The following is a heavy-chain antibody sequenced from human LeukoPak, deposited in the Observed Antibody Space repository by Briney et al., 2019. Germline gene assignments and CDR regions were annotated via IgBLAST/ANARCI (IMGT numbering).Heavy chain of an antibody. Sequence: GGSLRLSCAVSGFTFSVYGMNWVRQAPGKGLAWVSRINSDGSTTNYADSVKGRFTISRDNAKNTLYLQMNSLRAEDTAVYYCARRQYRSSWYYFDYWGQGTLVTVSS. CDR3: ARRQYRSSWYYFDY. CDR2: INSDGSTT. V-gene: IGHV3-74*01. D-gene: IGHD6-13*01. CDR1: GFTFSVYG. J-gene: IGHJ4*02.